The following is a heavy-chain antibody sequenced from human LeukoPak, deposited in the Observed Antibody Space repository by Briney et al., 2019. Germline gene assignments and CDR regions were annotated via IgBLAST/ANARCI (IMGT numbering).Heavy chain of an antibody. Sequence: SETLSLTCAVSGGSISSGGYSWSWIRQPPGKGLEWIGYIYHSGSTYYNPSLKSRVTISVDRSKNQFSLKLGSVTAADTAVYYCARGQNVLLWFGELDAFDIWGQGTMVTVSS. D-gene: IGHD3-10*01. CDR1: GGSISSGGYS. J-gene: IGHJ3*02. CDR2: IYHSGST. CDR3: ARGQNVLLWFGELDAFDI. V-gene: IGHV4-30-2*01.